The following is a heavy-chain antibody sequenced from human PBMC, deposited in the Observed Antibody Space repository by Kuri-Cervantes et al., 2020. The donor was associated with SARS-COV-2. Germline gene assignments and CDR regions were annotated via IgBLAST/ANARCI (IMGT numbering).Heavy chain of an antibody. J-gene: IGHJ4*02. V-gene: IGHV3-30*18. D-gene: IGHD2-21*01. CDR3: AKDRVGVQDF. CDR2: ISHDGKNK. CDR1: GFNFSRTD. Sequence: GGSLRLSCAASGFNFSRTDMHGVRQAPGKGLEWVAVISHDGKNKKCIASGKGRFTISRDDSQNTLYLHMKSLRSEDTAMYYCAKDRVGVQDFWGQGTLVTVSS.